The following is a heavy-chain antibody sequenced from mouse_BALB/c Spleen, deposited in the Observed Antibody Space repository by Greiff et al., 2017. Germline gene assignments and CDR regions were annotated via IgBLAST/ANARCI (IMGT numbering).Heavy chain of an antibody. CDR2: IRLKSNNYAT. CDR1: GFTFSNYW. CDR3: TRNYGSKDYAMDY. J-gene: IGHJ4*01. D-gene: IGHD1-1*01. Sequence: EVKLMESGGGLVQPGGSMKLSCVASGFTFSNYWMNWVRQSPEKGLEWVAEIRLKSNNYATHYAESVKGRFTISRDDSKSSVYLQMNNLRAEDTGIYYCTRNYGSKDYAMDYWGQGTSVTVSS. V-gene: IGHV6-6*02.